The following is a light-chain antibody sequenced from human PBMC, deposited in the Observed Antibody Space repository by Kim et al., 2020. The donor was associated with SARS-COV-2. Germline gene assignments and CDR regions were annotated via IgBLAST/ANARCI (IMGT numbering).Light chain of an antibody. V-gene: IGKV4-1*01. Sequence: ATIKCKSSQSVLYSANSKNYVAWYQKRPGQPPKLLIYYASTRESGVPDRFVGSGSGTDFTLTVSNLQAEDVAVYYCQQYYSAPLTFGGGTKVDIK. CDR2: YAS. CDR3: QQYYSAPLT. J-gene: IGKJ4*01. CDR1: QSVLYSANSKNY.